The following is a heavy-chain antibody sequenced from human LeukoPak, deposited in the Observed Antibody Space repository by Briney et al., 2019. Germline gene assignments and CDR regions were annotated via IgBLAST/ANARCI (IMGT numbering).Heavy chain of an antibody. D-gene: IGHD3-22*01. CDR3: ARGVYYYDSSGKRYYFDY. Sequence: ASVKVSCKASGYTFTGYYMHWVRQAPGQGLEWMGWINPNSGGTNYAQKFQGRVTMTRDTSISTAYMELSRLRSDDTAVYYCARGVYYYDSSGKRYYFDYWGQGTLVTVSS. V-gene: IGHV1-2*02. CDR2: INPNSGGT. J-gene: IGHJ4*02. CDR1: GYTFTGYY.